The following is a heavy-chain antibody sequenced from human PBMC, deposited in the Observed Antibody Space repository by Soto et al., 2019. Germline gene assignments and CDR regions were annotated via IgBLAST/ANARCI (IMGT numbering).Heavy chain of an antibody. CDR3: ARVRREKIAGGYYYYGMDV. CDR2: IIPIFGTA. D-gene: IGHD6-13*01. Sequence: SVKVSCKASGGTFSSYAISWVRQAPGQGLEWMGGIIPIFGTANYTQKFQGRVTITADESTSTAYMELSSLRSEDTAVYYCARVRREKIAGGYYYYGMDVWGQGTTVTVSS. CDR1: GGTFSSYA. J-gene: IGHJ6*02. V-gene: IGHV1-69*13.